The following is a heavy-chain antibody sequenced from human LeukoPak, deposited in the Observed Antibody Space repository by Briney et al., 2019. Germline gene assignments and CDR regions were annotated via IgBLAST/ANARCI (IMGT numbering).Heavy chain of an antibody. V-gene: IGHV1-2*02. CDR3: ARDSDYSSTWLNWFDP. CDR2: IDPNTGVT. J-gene: IGHJ5*02. CDR1: GYTFTGYY. Sequence: ASVKVSCKASGYTFTGYYMHWVRQAPGQGLEWMGWIDPNTGVTNYVQKFQGRVTMTRDTSISTAYMELNRLRSDDTAVYYCARDSDYSSTWLNWFDPWGQGTLVTVSS. D-gene: IGHD6-13*01.